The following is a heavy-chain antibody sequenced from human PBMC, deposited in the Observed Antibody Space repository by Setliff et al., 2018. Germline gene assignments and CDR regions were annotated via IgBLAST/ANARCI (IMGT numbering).Heavy chain of an antibody. V-gene: IGHV3-15*01. CDR3: VRLAGQLGQTRSNYYYYYMDV. CDR2: IKSKTDGGTT. J-gene: IGHJ6*03. D-gene: IGHD6-6*01. CDR1: GFTFSNAW. Sequence: PGGSLRLSCAASGFTFSNAWMSWVRQAPGKGLEWVGRIKSKTDGGTTDYAAPVKGRFTISRDDSKNTLYLQMNSLKTEDTAVYYCVRLAGQLGQTRSNYYYYYMDVWGKGTTVTVS.